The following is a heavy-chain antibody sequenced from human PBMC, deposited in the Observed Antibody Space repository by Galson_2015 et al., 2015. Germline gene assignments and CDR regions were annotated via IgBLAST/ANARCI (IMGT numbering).Heavy chain of an antibody. D-gene: IGHD3-10*01. J-gene: IGHJ6*04. CDR1: GLTFSTYG. CDR2: IWYDGSNK. Sequence: SLRLSCAASGLTFSTYGMHWVRQAPGKGLEWVAVIWYDGSNKYYADSVKGRFTISRDNSKNTLYLQMNSLRAEDTAVYYCAREWVGYYGSGSHPMDVWGKGTTVTVSS. CDR3: AREWVGYYGSGSHPMDV. V-gene: IGHV3-33*01.